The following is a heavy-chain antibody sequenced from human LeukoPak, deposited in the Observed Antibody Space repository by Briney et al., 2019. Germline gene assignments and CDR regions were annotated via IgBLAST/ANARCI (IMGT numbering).Heavy chain of an antibody. D-gene: IGHD1-26*01. Sequence: PSETLSLTCTVSGGSISSYYWSWIRQPPGKGLEWIGYIYYSGSTNYNPSLKSRVTISVDTSKNQFSLKLSSVTAADTAVYYCARGRGRTYLGYWGQGTLVTVPS. CDR2: IYYSGST. CDR3: ARGRGRTYLGY. V-gene: IGHV4-59*01. J-gene: IGHJ4*02. CDR1: GGSISSYY.